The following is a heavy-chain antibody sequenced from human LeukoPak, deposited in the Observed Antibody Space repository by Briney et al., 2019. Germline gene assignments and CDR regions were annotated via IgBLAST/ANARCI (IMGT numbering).Heavy chain of an antibody. D-gene: IGHD2-15*01. CDR1: GFTFSSYE. J-gene: IGHJ4*02. Sequence: GGSLRLSCAASGFTFSSYEMNWVHQAPGKGLEWVSYISSSGSTIYYADSVKGRFTISRDDSKNTVYLQMGSLRAEDMAVYYCARARRDCSGGSCYSYYFDFWGQGTLVTVSS. CDR3: ARARRDCSGGSCYSYYFDF. V-gene: IGHV3-48*03. CDR2: ISSSGSTI.